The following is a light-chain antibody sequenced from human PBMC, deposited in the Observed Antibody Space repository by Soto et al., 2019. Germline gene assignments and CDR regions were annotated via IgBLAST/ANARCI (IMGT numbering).Light chain of an antibody. CDR3: QQYDNLPLT. CDR1: HDIRNY. CDR2: DAS. V-gene: IGKV1-33*01. J-gene: IGKJ5*01. Sequence: DIQMTQSPSSLSASVGDRVTITCQASHDIRNYLNWYRQKPGQAPRLLIHDASRLQTGVPSRFSGSGSGTDFILTITSLQPDDIATYHCQQYDNLPLTFGGGTRLEIK.